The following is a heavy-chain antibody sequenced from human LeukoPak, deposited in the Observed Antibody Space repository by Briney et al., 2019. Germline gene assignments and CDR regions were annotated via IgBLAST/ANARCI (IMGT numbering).Heavy chain of an antibody. D-gene: IGHD3-22*01. CDR3: ASSFYYDSRDY. V-gene: IGHV4-34*01. Sequence: SGTLSLTCVVYGGSFSGYFWSWIRQPPGKGLEWIGEITPSGSTNYNPSLKSRVSISIDTSKKKLSLRLTSVTAADSAVYYCASSFYYDSRDYWGQGTLVTVSS. J-gene: IGHJ4*02. CDR1: GGSFSGYF. CDR2: ITPSGST.